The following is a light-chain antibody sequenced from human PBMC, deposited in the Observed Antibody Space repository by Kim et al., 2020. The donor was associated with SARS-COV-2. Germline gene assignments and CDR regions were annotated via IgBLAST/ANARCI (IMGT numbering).Light chain of an antibody. Sequence: WAPGERATISCRASQSVSSRHLAWYQQKRGQPPRLLIYAASSRATGIPDRFSGSGSGTDFTLTINRLEPEDFAVYHCQQYGGSPQSFGQGTKLEI. J-gene: IGKJ2*01. CDR1: QSVSSRH. CDR2: AAS. V-gene: IGKV3-20*01. CDR3: QQYGGSPQS.